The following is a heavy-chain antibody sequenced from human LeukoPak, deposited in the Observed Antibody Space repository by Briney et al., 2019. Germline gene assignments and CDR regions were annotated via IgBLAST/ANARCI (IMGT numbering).Heavy chain of an antibody. V-gene: IGHV3-30*04. CDR1: GFTFSSYA. CDR2: IAHDGNSA. J-gene: IGHJ5*02. CDR3: ARDVSLCDVKSGWFDP. D-gene: IGHD5/OR15-5a*01. Sequence: GGSLRLSCEASGFTFSSYAMHWVRQAPGKGLEWMAIIAHDGNSAVYADSVKGRLTLSRDNSKNTLYLQMTSLSAEDPAVYYCARDVSLCDVKSGWFDPWGQGALVYV.